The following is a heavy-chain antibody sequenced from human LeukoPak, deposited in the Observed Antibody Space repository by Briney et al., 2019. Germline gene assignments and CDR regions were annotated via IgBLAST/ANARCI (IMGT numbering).Heavy chain of an antibody. CDR2: ISRSGSTI. CDR3: ARYLAMVHFDY. V-gene: IGHV3-48*03. Sequence: GGSLRLSCAASGFTFSSYEMNWVRQAPGKGLEGVSYISRSGSTIYYADSVKGRFTISRDNAKNSLHLQINSLRGDDTAVYYCARYLAMVHFDYWGQGTLVTVSS. CDR1: GFTFSSYE. J-gene: IGHJ4*02. D-gene: IGHD5-18*01.